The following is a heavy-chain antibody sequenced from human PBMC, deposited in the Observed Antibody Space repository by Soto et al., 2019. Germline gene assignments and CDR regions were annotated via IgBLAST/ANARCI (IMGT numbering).Heavy chain of an antibody. CDR3: ARDHRDSSSILPYYYYGTDV. CDR2: IYYSGST. J-gene: IGHJ6*02. V-gene: IGHV4-59*01. D-gene: IGHD6-6*01. CDR1: GGSISSYY. Sequence: SETLSLTCTVSGGSISSYYWSWIRQPPGKGLEWIGYIYYSGSTNYNPSLKSRVTISVDTSKNQFSLKLSSVTAADTAVYYCARDHRDSSSILPYYYYGTDVWCPGTTVTVS.